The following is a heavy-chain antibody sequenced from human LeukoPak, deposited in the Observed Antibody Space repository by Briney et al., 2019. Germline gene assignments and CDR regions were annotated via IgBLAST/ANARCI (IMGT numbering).Heavy chain of an antibody. CDR3: ARQGYSYGLPIDY. J-gene: IGHJ4*02. V-gene: IGHV4-59*08. D-gene: IGHD5-18*01. CDR1: GGSISSYY. CDR2: IYYSGST. Sequence: SETLSFTCTVSGGSISSYYWSWIRQPPGKGLEWIGYIYYSGSTNYNPSLKSRVTISVDTSKNQFSLKLSSVTAADTAVYYCARQGYSYGLPIDYWGQGTLVTVSS.